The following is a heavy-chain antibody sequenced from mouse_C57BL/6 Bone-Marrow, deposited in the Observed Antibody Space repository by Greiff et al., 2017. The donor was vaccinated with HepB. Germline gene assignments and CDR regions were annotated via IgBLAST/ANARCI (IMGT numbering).Heavy chain of an antibody. CDR1: GFTFSSYG. D-gene: IGHD1-1*01. CDR2: ISSGGSYT. Sequence: EVKLVESGGDLVKPGGSLKLSCAASGFTFSSYGMSWVRQTPDKRLEWVATISSGGSYTYYPDSVKGRFTISRDNAKKTLYLQMSSLKSEDTAMYYCARHRPLITTFFDYWGQGTTLTVSS. CDR3: ARHRPLITTFFDY. J-gene: IGHJ2*01. V-gene: IGHV5-6*01.